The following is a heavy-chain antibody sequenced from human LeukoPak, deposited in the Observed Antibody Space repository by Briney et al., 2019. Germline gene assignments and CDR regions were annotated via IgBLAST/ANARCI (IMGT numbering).Heavy chain of an antibody. V-gene: IGHV4-59*11. D-gene: IGHD3-3*01. Sequence: SETLSLTCSVSAGSISTPYWHWIRQSPGEGLEWMGFVFSGGMTNYDPSLRGRVTISLDTSKNQFSLSLTPVTAADTAVYYCASGTVFGVISPQYFHYWGQGTRVTVSS. CDR1: AGSISTPY. CDR3: ASGTVFGVISPQYFHY. J-gene: IGHJ4*02. CDR2: VFSGGMT.